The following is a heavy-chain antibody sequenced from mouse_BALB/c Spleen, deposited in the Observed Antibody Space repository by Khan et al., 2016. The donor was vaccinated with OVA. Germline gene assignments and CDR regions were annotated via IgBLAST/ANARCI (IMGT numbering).Heavy chain of an antibody. D-gene: IGHD2-1*01. CDR3: ASSSGNYWFAS. V-gene: IGHV9-3-1*01. CDR1: GYTFTNYG. J-gene: IGHJ3*01. Sequence: IQFVQSLPSLKKPGETVKISCKASGYTFTNYGMNWVKQAPGKGLKWMGWINTYTGEPTYADDFKGRFAFSLETSASTAYLQLNNLKTEDTATECCASSSGNYWFASWGQGTLVTVSA. CDR2: INTYTGEP.